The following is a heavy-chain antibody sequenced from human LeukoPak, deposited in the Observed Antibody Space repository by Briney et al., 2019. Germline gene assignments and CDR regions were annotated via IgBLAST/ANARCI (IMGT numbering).Heavy chain of an antibody. CDR3: TRSAVVLPYYFDY. CDR2: FYPENGET. D-gene: IGHD3-22*01. CDR1: GYIFTELS. Sequence: ASVKVSCKVSGYIFTELSMHWVRQAPGKGLEWMGSFYPENGETLYAQEFQGRVTLTEDTSADTAYMELISLRSEDTAVYYCTRSAVVLPYYFDYWGQGTLVTVSS. J-gene: IGHJ4*02. V-gene: IGHV1-24*01.